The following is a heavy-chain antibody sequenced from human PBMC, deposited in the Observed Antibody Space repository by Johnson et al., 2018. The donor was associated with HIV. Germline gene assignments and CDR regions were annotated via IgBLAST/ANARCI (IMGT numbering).Heavy chain of an antibody. Sequence: VLLVESGGGLVQPGGPLRLSCAASGFTFSSYDMHWVRQGTGKGLEWVSAIGPAGDTYYPGSVTGRFTISRENAKNSLYLQMNSLRAGDTAVYYCARESPGYAFDIWGQGTMVTVSS. V-gene: IGHV3-13*01. CDR1: GFTFSSYD. D-gene: IGHD1-1*01. CDR2: IGPAGDT. J-gene: IGHJ3*02. CDR3: ARESPGYAFDI.